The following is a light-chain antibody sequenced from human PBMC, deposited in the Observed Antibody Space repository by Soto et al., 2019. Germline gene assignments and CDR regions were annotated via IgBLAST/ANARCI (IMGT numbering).Light chain of an antibody. CDR2: GAY. V-gene: IGKV3D-15*01. Sequence: EIVMTQSPATLSVSPGERATLSCRASQSVTSNLAWYQQKPGQAPRLLVYGAYTRATGTPARFSGSGSGTEFTLTISNLQSEDIAVYYCQQYNNWPLYTFGQGTKLEIK. CDR3: QQYNNWPLYT. CDR1: QSVTSN. J-gene: IGKJ2*01.